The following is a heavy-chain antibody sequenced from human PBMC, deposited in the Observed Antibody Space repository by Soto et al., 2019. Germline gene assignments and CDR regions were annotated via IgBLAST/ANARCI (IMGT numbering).Heavy chain of an antibody. D-gene: IGHD2-2*01. V-gene: IGHV1-18*04. CDR3: ARDPRVVVPAGENWFDP. CDR2: IGAYNGNT. CDR1: GYTFTSYG. J-gene: IGHJ5*02. Sequence: ASVKVSCKASGYTFTSYGISWVRQAPGQGLEWMGWIGAYNGNTNYAQKLQGRVTMTTDTSTSTAYMELRSLRSDDTAVYYCARDPRVVVPAGENWFDPWGQGTLVTVSS.